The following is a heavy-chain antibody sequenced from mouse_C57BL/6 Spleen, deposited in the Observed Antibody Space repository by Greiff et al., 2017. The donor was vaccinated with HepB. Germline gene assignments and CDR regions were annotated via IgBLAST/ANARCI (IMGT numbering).Heavy chain of an antibody. J-gene: IGHJ1*03. D-gene: IGHD1-1*01. CDR3: ARSDTTVVATDWYFDV. Sequence: QVQLQPSGAELVKPGASVKISCKASGYAFSSYWMNWVKQRPGKGLEWIGQIYPGDGDTNYNGKFKGKATLTADKSSSTAYMQLSSLTSEDSAVYFCARSDTTVVATDWYFDVWGTGTTVTVSS. CDR1: GYAFSSYW. V-gene: IGHV1-80*01. CDR2: IYPGDGDT.